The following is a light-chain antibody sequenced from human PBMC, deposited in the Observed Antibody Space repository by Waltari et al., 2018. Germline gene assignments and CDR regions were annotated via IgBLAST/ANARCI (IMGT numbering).Light chain of an antibody. Sequence: ETVMTQSTATLSVSPGEGATLSCRASQSVGSTVDWYQQKPGQAPRLLMYGASTRAAGIPARFSGSGSGTEFTLTISGLQSEDFAIYFCQQYHNWPPGTFGQGTTVEIK. CDR1: QSVGST. CDR3: QQYHNWPPGT. J-gene: IGKJ1*01. CDR2: GAS. V-gene: IGKV3-15*01.